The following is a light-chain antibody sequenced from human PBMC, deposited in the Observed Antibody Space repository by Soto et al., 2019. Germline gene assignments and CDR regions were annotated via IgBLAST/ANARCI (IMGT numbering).Light chain of an antibody. CDR2: DVS. Sequence: DIQMTQSPSTLSASLGARVPITCRASRSVNSWLAWYQQKPGKAPNLLIFDVSSLESGVPSRFSGSGSGTEFTLTISSLQPDDFATYYCQQYSTYATFGQGTKVDIK. CDR3: QQYSTYAT. V-gene: IGKV1-5*01. J-gene: IGKJ1*01. CDR1: RSVNSW.